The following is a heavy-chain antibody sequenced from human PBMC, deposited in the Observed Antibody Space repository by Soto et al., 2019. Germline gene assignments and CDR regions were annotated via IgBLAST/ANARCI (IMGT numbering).Heavy chain of an antibody. Sequence: QVHLVQSGAEVKKPGASVKVSCKGSGYAFTTYGITWVRQAPGQGLEWMGWISAHNGNTNYAPKLQGRVTVTRDTSTSTAYMELRGLRSDATAVYYCARGRYGDYWGQGALVTVSS. CDR2: ISAHNGNT. V-gene: IGHV1-18*01. CDR3: ARGRYGDY. CDR1: GYAFTTYG. D-gene: IGHD1-1*01. J-gene: IGHJ4*02.